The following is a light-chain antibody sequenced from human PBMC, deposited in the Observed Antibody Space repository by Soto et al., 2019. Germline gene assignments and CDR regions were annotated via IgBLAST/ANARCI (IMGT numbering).Light chain of an antibody. CDR2: CEA. CDR3: QQYYSTPDT. V-gene: IGKV4-1*01. J-gene: IGKJ2*01. Sequence: DIVMTQSPDSLAVSLGERATINCKSSQSVLYSSNNKNYLAWYQQKPGQPPKLVILCEATRESGVHDRFSGSPAETDFTLTISSLQAEDVAVYDCQQYYSTPDTFGQGTKLVIK. CDR1: QSVLYSSNNKNY.